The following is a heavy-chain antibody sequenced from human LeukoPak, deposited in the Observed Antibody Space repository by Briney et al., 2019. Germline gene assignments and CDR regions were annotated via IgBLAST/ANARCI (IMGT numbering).Heavy chain of an antibody. CDR2: ISYDGSNK. CDR1: GFTFSSYA. Sequence: GGSLRLSCAASGFTFSSYAMHWVRQAPGKGLEWVAVISYDGSNKYYADSVKGRFTISRDNSKNTLYLQMNSLRAEGTAVYYCARDPLVRYYDSSGYHVTTPFDYWGQGTLVTVSS. D-gene: IGHD3-22*01. J-gene: IGHJ4*02. V-gene: IGHV3-30-3*01. CDR3: ARDPLVRYYDSSGYHVTTPFDY.